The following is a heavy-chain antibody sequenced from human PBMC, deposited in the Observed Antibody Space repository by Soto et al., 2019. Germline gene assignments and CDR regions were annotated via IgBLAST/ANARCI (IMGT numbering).Heavy chain of an antibody. CDR3: ARDDPSSSWDYYYYGMDV. J-gene: IGHJ6*02. D-gene: IGHD6-13*01. CDR2: ISSSSSYI. CDR1: GFTFSSYS. V-gene: IGHV3-21*01. Sequence: GGSLRLSCAASGFTFSSYSMNWVRQAPGKGLEWVSSISSSSSYIYYADSVKGRFTISRDNAKSSLYLQMNSLRAEDTAVYYCARDDPSSSWDYYYYGMDVWGQGTTVTVSS.